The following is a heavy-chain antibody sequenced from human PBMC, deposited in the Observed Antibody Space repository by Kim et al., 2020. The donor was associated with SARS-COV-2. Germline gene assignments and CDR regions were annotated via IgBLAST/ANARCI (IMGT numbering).Heavy chain of an antibody. CDR3: AGDIVVVPAAKSPFDY. J-gene: IGHJ4*02. V-gene: IGHV4-30-2*04. Sequence: SLQSRVTISVDTSKNQFSLKLSSVTAADTAVYYCAGDIVVVPAAKSPFDYWGQGTLVTVSS. D-gene: IGHD2-2*01.